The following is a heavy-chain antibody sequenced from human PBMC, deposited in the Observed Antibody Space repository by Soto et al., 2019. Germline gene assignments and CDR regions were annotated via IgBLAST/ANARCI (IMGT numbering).Heavy chain of an antibody. V-gene: IGHV3-9*01. CDR2: ISWNSGSI. CDR3: AKDRSHRITGTTNWFDP. J-gene: IGHJ5*02. D-gene: IGHD1-7*01. CDR1: GFTFADYA. Sequence: PVGSLRLSCAASGFTFADYAMHWVRQAPGQVLEWVSGISWNSGSIGYADSVKGRFTIYRDNAKNSLYLQMNSLRAEDTALYYCAKDRSHRITGTTNWFDPWGQATLVTVSS.